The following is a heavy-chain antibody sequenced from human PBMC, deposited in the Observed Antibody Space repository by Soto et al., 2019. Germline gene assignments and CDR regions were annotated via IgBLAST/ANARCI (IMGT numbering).Heavy chain of an antibody. CDR2: IYAHGGA. J-gene: IGHJ4*02. Sequence: AWETLSRTCTSSGGSVSNYDWTWIRQPAGKGLEWLGHIYAHGGATYNPSLKSRVTLSLDTSNNQVSLNLASVTAMDTAVYYCARAYGSGRTYDHCGQGTLLTVSS. V-gene: IGHV4-4*07. D-gene: IGHD3-10*01. CDR3: ARAYGSGRTYDH. CDR1: GGSVSNYD.